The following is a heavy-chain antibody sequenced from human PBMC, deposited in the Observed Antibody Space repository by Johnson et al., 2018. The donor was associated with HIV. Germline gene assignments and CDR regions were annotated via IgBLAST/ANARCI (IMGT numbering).Heavy chain of an antibody. CDR2: IRQDGGEK. D-gene: IGHD3-10*01. CDR1: GFTFKNYW. Sequence: MQLVESGGGLVQPGESLRLSCVVSGFTFKNYWMTWVRQAPGKGLEWVAYIRQDGGEKEYLDSVKGRFTISRDNAKNSLYLQMSSLRVEDTAVYYCARARLLWFRELWPHDAFDIWGQGTKVTVSS. CDR3: ARARLLWFRELWPHDAFDI. J-gene: IGHJ3*02. V-gene: IGHV3-7*01.